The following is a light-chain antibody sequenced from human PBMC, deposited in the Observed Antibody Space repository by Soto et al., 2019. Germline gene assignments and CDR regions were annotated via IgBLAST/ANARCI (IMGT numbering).Light chain of an antibody. Sequence: QSVLTQPAPVSGAPGQSITISCNGSNSDIGSYKDVSWYQQHPGKVPKLMIHDVSNRPSGVSNRFSGSKSGNTASLTISGLQAEDEADYYCSSYTSSSKGVFGGGTKVTV. J-gene: IGLJ3*02. CDR3: SSYTSSSKGV. CDR2: DVS. V-gene: IGLV2-14*03. CDR1: NSDIGSYKD.